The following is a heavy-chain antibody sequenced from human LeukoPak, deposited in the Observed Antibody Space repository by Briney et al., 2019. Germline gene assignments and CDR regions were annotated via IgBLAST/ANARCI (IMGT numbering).Heavy chain of an antibody. D-gene: IGHD3-9*01. CDR1: GGSISSSNW. CDR2: IYHSGST. CDR3: ARRGNYDILTGYPAQGYFDY. Sequence: PSGTLSFTCAVSGGSISSSNWWSWVRQPPGKGLEWIGEIYHSGSTNYNPSLKSRVTISVDKSKNQFSLKLSSVTAADTAVYYCARRGNYDILTGYPAQGYFDYWGQGTLVTVSS. J-gene: IGHJ4*02. V-gene: IGHV4-4*02.